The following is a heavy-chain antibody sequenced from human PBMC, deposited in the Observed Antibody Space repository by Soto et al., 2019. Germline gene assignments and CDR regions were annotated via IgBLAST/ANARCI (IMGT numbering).Heavy chain of an antibody. CDR3: ASLVGSGWSNDGKTIDY. CDR1: GGSISSSNW. J-gene: IGHJ4*02. Sequence: QVQLQESGPGLVKPSGTLSLTCAVSGGSISSSNWWSWVRQPPGKGLEWIGEIYHSGSTNYNPSLKSRGTRSVDKSKNQFSLKLSSVTAADTAVYYCASLVGSGWSNDGKTIDYWGQGTLVTVSS. D-gene: IGHD6-19*01. V-gene: IGHV4-4*02. CDR2: IYHSGST.